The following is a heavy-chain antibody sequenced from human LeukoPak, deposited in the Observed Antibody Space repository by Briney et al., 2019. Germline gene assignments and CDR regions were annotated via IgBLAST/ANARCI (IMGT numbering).Heavy chain of an antibody. CDR2: IYYSGST. D-gene: IGHD3-10*01. Sequence: PSETLSLTCTVSGGSISSGGYYWSWIRQHPGKGLEWIGYIYYSGSTYYNPSLKSRVTISVDTSKNQFSLKLSSVTAADTAVYYYASSLLTRITMVRGVTLDYWGQGTLVTVSS. CDR1: GGSISSGGYY. CDR3: ASSLLTRITMVRGVTLDY. J-gene: IGHJ4*02. V-gene: IGHV4-31*03.